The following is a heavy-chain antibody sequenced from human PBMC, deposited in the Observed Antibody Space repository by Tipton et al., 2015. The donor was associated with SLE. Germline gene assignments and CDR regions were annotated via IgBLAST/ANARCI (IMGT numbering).Heavy chain of an antibody. CDR3: AKDLKGSGYYSLDS. CDR2: ISWDGETT. CDR1: GFNFDDYM. J-gene: IGHJ4*02. D-gene: IGHD3-22*01. Sequence: GSLRLSCAASGFNFDDYMMHWVRQGPGKGLQWVSLISWDGETTNYADSVRGRFTISRDNNKNSLYLQMHSLRSEDTGLYFCAKDLKGSGYYSLDSWGQGTLVTVSS. V-gene: IGHV3-43*01.